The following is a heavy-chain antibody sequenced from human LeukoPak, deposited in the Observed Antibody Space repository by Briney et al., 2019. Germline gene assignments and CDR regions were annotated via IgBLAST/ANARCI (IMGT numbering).Heavy chain of an antibody. CDR3: ARIGSSWNQIDY. CDR2: IYHSGST. V-gene: IGHV4-30-2*02. Sequence: PSQTLSLTCAVSGGSISSGGYSWSWIRQPPGKGLEWIGYIYHSGSTYYNPSLKSRVTISVDRSKNQFSLKLSSVTAADTAVYYCARIGSSWNQIDYWGQGTLVTVSS. D-gene: IGHD6-13*01. J-gene: IGHJ4*02. CDR1: GGSISSGGYS.